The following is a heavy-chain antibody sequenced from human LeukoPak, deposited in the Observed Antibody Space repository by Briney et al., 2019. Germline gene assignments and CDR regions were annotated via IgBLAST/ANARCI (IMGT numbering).Heavy chain of an antibody. V-gene: IGHV3-11*04. Sequence: GGSLRLSCAASGFTFSDYYMSWIRQAPGKGLEWVSYISHRVSDVQYADSVKGRFTISRDNSKNTLYLQMNSLRAEDTAVYYCARPLRSITIFGVVMGGGNYFDYWGQGTLVTVSS. CDR1: GFTFSDYY. CDR2: ISHRVSDV. CDR3: ARPLRSITIFGVVMGGGNYFDY. D-gene: IGHD3-3*01. J-gene: IGHJ4*02.